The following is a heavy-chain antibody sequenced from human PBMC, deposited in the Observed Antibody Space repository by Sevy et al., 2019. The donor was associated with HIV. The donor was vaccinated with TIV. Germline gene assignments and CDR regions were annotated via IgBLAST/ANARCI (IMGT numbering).Heavy chain of an antibody. J-gene: IGHJ6*02. CDR3: ARVRCSSTSCFIYYYYYGMDV. D-gene: IGHD2-2*01. Sequence: GGSLRLSCAASGFTFSSYWMSWVRQAPGKGLEWVANIKQDGSEKYYVDSVKGRFTISRDNAKNSLYLQMNSLRAEDTAVCYCARVRCSSTSCFIYYYYYGMDVWGQGTTVTVSS. CDR2: IKQDGSEK. V-gene: IGHV3-7*04. CDR1: GFTFSSYW.